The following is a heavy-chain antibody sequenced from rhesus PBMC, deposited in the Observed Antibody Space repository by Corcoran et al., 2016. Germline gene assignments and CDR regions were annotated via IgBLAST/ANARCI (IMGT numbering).Heavy chain of an antibody. Sequence: EVYLVESGGGLAKPGGALRLSCAASGFTFSDSWMKWVRQTPGKGLEWISSISRGGATYYADSMKCRFTISRDNSKNTLSLQMNSLTFDDTAVYYCAEGDRGWGQGVLVTVST. CDR2: ISRGGAT. J-gene: IGHJ4*01. CDR1: GFTFSDSW. V-gene: IGHV3S42*01. D-gene: IGHD5-42*01. CDR3: AEGDRG.